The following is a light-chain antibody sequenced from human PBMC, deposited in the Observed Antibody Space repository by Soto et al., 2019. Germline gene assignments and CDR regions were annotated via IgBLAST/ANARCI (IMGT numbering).Light chain of an antibody. J-gene: IGKJ1*01. CDR2: GAS. V-gene: IGKV3-20*01. CDR1: ESSSGY. CDR3: QQYASSRTWT. Sequence: EIVLTQSPATLSLSPGDTATLSCRASESSSGYLAWYQQKPGQAPRLLIYGASIRATGIPGRFSGSGSGTDFTLTISRLEPEDSAVYYCQQYASSRTWTFGQGTKV.